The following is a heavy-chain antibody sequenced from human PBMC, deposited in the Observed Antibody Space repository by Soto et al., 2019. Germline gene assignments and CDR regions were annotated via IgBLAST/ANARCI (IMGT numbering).Heavy chain of an antibody. V-gene: IGHV2-5*02. Sequence: SGPTLVNPLQTLTLTCSFSGFSLSTSGMGVGWIRQPPEKALEWLALIFWDDDKRYNPSLKSRLTITKDTSENQVVLTLTNMDPVDTATYYCSQIYTASGEHFDDWGQGIMVTVHS. CDR1: GFSLSTSGMG. D-gene: IGHD2-15*01. CDR2: IFWDDDK. J-gene: IGHJ4*02. CDR3: SQIYTASGEHFDD.